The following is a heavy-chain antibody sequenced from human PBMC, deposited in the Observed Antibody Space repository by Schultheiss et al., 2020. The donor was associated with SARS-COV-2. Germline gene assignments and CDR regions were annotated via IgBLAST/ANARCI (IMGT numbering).Heavy chain of an antibody. CDR1: GFTFSSYW. CDR3: AREQQLDYYYYGMDV. J-gene: IGHJ6*02. V-gene: IGHV3-74*01. D-gene: IGHD6-13*01. Sequence: GESLKISCAASGFTFSSYWMHWVRQAPGKGLVWVSRINSDGSSTSYADSVKGRFTISRDNAKNSLYLQMNSLRAEDTAVYYCAREQQLDYYYYGMDVWGQGTTVTVSS. CDR2: INSDGSST.